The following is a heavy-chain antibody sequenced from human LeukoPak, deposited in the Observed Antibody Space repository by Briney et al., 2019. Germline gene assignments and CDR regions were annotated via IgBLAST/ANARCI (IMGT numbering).Heavy chain of an antibody. CDR3: ARIRLDAFDI. V-gene: IGHV2-70*04. Sequence: SGPALVKPPQTLTLTCTFSGFSLSTRGMRVSWIRQPPGKALEWLARIDWDDDKFYSTSLKTRLTISKDTSKNQVVLTMTNMDPVDTATYYCARIRLDAFDIWGQGTMVTVSS. CDR1: GFSLSTRGMR. J-gene: IGHJ3*02. CDR2: IDWDDDK.